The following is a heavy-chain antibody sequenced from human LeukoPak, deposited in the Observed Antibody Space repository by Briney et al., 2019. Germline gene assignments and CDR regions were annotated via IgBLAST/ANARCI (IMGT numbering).Heavy chain of an antibody. D-gene: IGHD6-13*01. CDR1: GFTSSSYA. CDR3: AKGGSSEQQLVPPKGTFDI. CDR2: ISGSGGST. Sequence: GGSLRLSCAASGFTSSSYAMSWVRQAPGKGLEWVSAISGSGGSTYYADSVKGRFTISRDNSKNTLYLQMNSLRAEDTAVYYCAKGGSSEQQLVPPKGTFDIWGQGTMVTVSS. V-gene: IGHV3-23*01. J-gene: IGHJ3*02.